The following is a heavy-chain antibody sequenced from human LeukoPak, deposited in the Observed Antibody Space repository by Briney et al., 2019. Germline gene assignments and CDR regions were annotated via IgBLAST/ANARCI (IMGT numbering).Heavy chain of an antibody. Sequence: SETLSLTCTVSGGSISSSSYYWGWIRQPPGKGLEWIGSIYYSGSTYYNPSLKSRVTISVDTSKNQFSLKLSSVTAADTAVYYCARHRMRLRAAAGTQPNNWFDPWGQGTLVTVSS. CDR2: IYYSGST. CDR3: ARHRMRLRAAAGTQPNNWFDP. D-gene: IGHD6-13*01. V-gene: IGHV4-39*01. J-gene: IGHJ5*02. CDR1: GGSISSSSYY.